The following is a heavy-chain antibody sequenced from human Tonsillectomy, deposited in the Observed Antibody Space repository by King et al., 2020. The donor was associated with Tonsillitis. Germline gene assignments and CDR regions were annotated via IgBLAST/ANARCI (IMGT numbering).Heavy chain of an antibody. D-gene: IGHD2-8*01. CDR3: ARAAPTRLGYCTNRVDY. CDR2: INHSGST. J-gene: IGHJ4*02. Sequence: VQLQQWGAGLLKPSETLSLTCAVYGGSFSGYYWSWIRQPPGKGLEWIGEINHSGSTNYNPSLKSRVTISVDTSKNQFSLKLSSVTAADTAVYYWARAAPTRLGYCTNRVDYWGQGTLVTVSS. CDR1: GGSFSGYY. V-gene: IGHV4-34*01.